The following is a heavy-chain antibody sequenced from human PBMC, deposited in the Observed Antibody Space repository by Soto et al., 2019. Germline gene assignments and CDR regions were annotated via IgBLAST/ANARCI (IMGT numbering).Heavy chain of an antibody. CDR1: GYTFTSYF. D-gene: IGHD6-13*01. CDR2: INPSGGST. Sequence: APVKVSCKSSGYTFTSYFLHWVRLTPGQGLEWMGIINPSGGSTTYPQKFQGRVTVTRDTSTSTVYMDLSGLTSEDTAVYYCARAQPNSHSRVYATEIWGQGTMVT. V-gene: IGHV1-46*01. J-gene: IGHJ3*02. CDR3: ARAQPNSHSRVYATEI.